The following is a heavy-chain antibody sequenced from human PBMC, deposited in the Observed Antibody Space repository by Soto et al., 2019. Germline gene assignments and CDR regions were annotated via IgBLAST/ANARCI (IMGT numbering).Heavy chain of an antibody. Sequence: QVHLQQWGAGLLKPSETLSLTCAVYGESFIGYYWTWIRHPPGKGLEWIGEINHGGSTNYNPSLKSRVTISIDTSKNQFSLKLTSVIAADTSVYYCARTDIVTTNWFDPWGQGTLVTVSS. CDR3: ARTDIVTTNWFDP. D-gene: IGHD5-12*01. V-gene: IGHV4-34*01. J-gene: IGHJ5*02. CDR2: INHGGST. CDR1: GESFIGYY.